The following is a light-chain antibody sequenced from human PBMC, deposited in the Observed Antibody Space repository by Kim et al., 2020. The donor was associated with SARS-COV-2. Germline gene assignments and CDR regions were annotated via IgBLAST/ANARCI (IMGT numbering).Light chain of an antibody. J-gene: IGLJ2*01. V-gene: IGLV3-1*01. CDR3: QAWDSSTVV. CDR1: KLGDKY. Sequence: GAPGKTASITCSGDKLGDKYACWYQQKPGQSPVLVIYQDSKRPSGIPERFSGSNSGNTATLTISGTQAMDEADYYCQAWDSSTVVFGGGTQLTVL. CDR2: QDS.